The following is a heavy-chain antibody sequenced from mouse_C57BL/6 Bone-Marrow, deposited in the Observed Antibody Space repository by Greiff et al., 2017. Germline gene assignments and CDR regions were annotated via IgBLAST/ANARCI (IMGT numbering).Heavy chain of an antibody. CDR1: GSNIKDDY. CDR3: SSFDGNYFDF. D-gene: IGHD2-3*01. Sequence: EVQLQQSGAELVRPGASVKLSCTASGSNIKDDYIHWVTQRPEQGLEWIGWIDPEIGDTEYASKFQGKATITSDTSSNTAYLQLSSLTSEDTAVYYCSSFDGNYFDFWGQGTPLTVAS. J-gene: IGHJ2*01. CDR2: IDPEIGDT. V-gene: IGHV14-4*01.